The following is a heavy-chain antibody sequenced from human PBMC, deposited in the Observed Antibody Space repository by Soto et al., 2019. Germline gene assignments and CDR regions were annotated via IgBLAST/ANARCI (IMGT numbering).Heavy chain of an antibody. V-gene: IGHV1-69*13. CDR1: GGTFSSYA. Sequence: ASVKVSCKASGGTFSSYAISWVRQAPGQGLECMGGIIPVFGTANYAQKFQGRVTINADESTSTVYMKLSSLRSEDTAVYYCARGWNDFPHWGQGTLVTVSS. D-gene: IGHD1-1*01. CDR3: ARGWNDFPH. J-gene: IGHJ1*01. CDR2: IIPVFGTA.